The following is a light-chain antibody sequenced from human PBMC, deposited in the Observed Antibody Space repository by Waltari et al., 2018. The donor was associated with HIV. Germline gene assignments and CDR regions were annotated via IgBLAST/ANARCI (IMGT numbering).Light chain of an antibody. V-gene: IGLV6-57*01. CDR3: QSYDSNNHVL. CDR2: QDN. Sequence: NFMLTQPHSVSESPGKTVTISRTRSSGSFASNYVQWYQQRPGSSPTTVIYQDNQRPSGVPDRFSGSIDSSSNSASLTISGLKTEDEADYYCQSYDSNNHVLLGGGTKLTVL. CDR1: SGSFASNY. J-gene: IGLJ2*01.